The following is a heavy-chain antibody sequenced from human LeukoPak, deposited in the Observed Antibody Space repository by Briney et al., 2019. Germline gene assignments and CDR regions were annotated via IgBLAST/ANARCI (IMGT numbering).Heavy chain of an antibody. V-gene: IGHV3-48*03. CDR2: ISSSGNTV. J-gene: IGHJ4*02. CDR3: ARTVGATDSLDY. CDR1: GFTFSTYE. Sequence: SGGSLRLSCAASGFTFSTYEVNWVRQAPGKGLEWVSYISSSGNTVYYADSVKGRFTISRDNAKKSLYLQMNSLRAEDTALYYCARTVGATDSLDYWGQGTLVTVSS. D-gene: IGHD1-26*01.